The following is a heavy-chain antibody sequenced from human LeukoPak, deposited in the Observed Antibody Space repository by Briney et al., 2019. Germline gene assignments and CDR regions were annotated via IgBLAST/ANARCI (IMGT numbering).Heavy chain of an antibody. J-gene: IGHJ6*03. CDR3: AKAPHVLRYFDWLGPGDYYYYMDV. CDR1: GFTFSSYA. CDR2: ISGSGGST. V-gene: IGHV3-23*01. D-gene: IGHD3-9*01. Sequence: GGSLRLSCAASGFTFSSYAMSWVRQAPGKGLEWVSAISGSGGSTYYADSVKGRFTISRDNSKNTLYLQMNSLRAEDTAVYYCAKAPHVLRYFDWLGPGDYYYYMDVWGKGTAVTVSS.